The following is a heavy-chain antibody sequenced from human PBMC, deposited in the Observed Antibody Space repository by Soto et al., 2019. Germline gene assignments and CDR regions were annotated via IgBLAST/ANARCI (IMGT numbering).Heavy chain of an antibody. Sequence: PGGCLRLSCAACGFSLSSYAMSWVRQAPGKGLEWVSAISGSGGSTYYADSVKGRFTISRDNSKNTLYLQMNSLRAEDTAVYYCAKMPEPDYFDYWGQRPLVTVSS. CDR3: AKMPEPDYFDY. D-gene: IGHD2-2*01. CDR1: GFSLSSYA. CDR2: ISGSGGST. V-gene: IGHV3-23*01. J-gene: IGHJ4*02.